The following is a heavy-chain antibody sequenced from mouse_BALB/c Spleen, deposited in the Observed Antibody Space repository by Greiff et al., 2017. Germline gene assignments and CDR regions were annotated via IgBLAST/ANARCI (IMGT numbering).Heavy chain of an antibody. Sequence: DVMLVESGGGLVQPGGSLRLSCATSGFTFTDYYMSWVRQPPGKALEWLGFIRNKANGYTTEYSASVKGRFTISRDNSQSILYLQMNTLRAEDSATYYCARDGNLAYWGQGTLVTVSA. D-gene: IGHD2-1*01. V-gene: IGHV7-3*02. CDR3: ARDGNLAY. CDR2: IRNKANGYTT. J-gene: IGHJ3*01. CDR1: GFTFTDYY.